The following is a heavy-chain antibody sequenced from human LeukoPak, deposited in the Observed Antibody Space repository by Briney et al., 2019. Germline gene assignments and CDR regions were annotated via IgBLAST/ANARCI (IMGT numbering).Heavy chain of an antibody. Sequence: GGSLRLSCAASGFTFSNAWMSWVRQAPGKGLEWVGRIKSKTDGGTTDYAAPVKGRFTISRDDSKNTLYLQMNSLKTEDTAVYYCTTIYYDFWSGYRDYFDYWGQETLVTVSS. J-gene: IGHJ4*02. CDR3: TTIYYDFWSGYRDYFDY. CDR2: IKSKTDGGTT. D-gene: IGHD3-3*01. CDR1: GFTFSNAW. V-gene: IGHV3-15*01.